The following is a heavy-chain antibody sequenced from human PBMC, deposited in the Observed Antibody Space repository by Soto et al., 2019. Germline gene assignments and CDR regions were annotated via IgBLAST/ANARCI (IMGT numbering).Heavy chain of an antibody. CDR1: GFTFDDYA. CDR3: AKDDCTNGVCYGGVDY. J-gene: IGHJ4*02. Sequence: EVQLVESGGGLVQPGRSLRLSFAASGFTFDDYAMHWVRQAPGKGLEWVSGISWNSGSIGYADSVKGRFTISRDNAKNSLYLQMNSLRAEDTALYYCAKDDCTNGVCYGGVDYWGQGTLVTVSS. CDR2: ISWNSGSI. V-gene: IGHV3-9*01. D-gene: IGHD2-8*01.